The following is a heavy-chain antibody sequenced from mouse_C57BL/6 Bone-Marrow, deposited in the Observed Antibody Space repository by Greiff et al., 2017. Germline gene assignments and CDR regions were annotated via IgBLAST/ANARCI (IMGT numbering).Heavy chain of an antibody. D-gene: IGHD1-1*01. V-gene: IGHV2-2*01. J-gene: IGHJ2*01. CDR2: IWSGGST. CDR3: ARIYYYGSSHFDY. CDR1: GFSLTSYG. Sequence: VQLVESGPGLVQPSQSLSITCTVSGFSLTSYGVHWVRQSPGKGLEWLGVIWSGGSTDYNAAFISKLSISKDNSKSQVFFKMNSLQADDTAIYYCARIYYYGSSHFDYWGQGTTLTVSS.